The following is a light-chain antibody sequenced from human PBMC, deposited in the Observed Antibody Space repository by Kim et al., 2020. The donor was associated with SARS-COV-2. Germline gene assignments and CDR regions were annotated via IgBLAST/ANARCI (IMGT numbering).Light chain of an antibody. J-gene: IGLJ3*02. V-gene: IGLV2-14*04. Sequence: GQSITLSCTGTSGDVGGYNYVSWYQQHPGKAPKLMIYDVSKRPSGVSNRFSGSKSGNTASLTISGLQAEDEADYYCSSYTSSSSWVFGGGTQLTVL. CDR3: SSYTSSSSWV. CDR1: SGDVGGYNY. CDR2: DVS.